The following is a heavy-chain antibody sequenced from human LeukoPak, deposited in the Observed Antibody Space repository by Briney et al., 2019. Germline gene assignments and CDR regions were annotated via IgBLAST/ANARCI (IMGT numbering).Heavy chain of an antibody. CDR2: IWYDGSNK. V-gene: IGHV3-33*01. CDR3: ARETRELQYSIDY. CDR1: GFTLSSYG. D-gene: IGHD2-2*02. Sequence: PGGSLRLSCAASGFTLSSYGMHWVRQAPGKGLEWVAVIWYDGSNKYYADSVKGRFTISRDDSKNTLYLQMNSLRAEDTAVYYCARETRELQYSIDYWGQGTLVTVSS. J-gene: IGHJ4*02.